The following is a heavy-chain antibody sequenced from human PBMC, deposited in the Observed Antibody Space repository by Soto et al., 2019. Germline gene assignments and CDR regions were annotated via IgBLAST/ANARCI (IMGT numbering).Heavy chain of an antibody. V-gene: IGHV4-39*01. Sequence: QLQLQESGPGLVKPSETLSLTCTVSGGSISSSSYYWGWIRQPPGKGLEWIGSIYYSGSTYYNPSLKSRVTISVDTSKDQFSLKLSSVTAADTAVYYCARHERGYCSGGSCLSVDYWGQGTLVTVSS. J-gene: IGHJ4*02. CDR2: IYYSGST. CDR1: GGSISSSSYY. CDR3: ARHERGYCSGGSCLSVDY. D-gene: IGHD2-15*01.